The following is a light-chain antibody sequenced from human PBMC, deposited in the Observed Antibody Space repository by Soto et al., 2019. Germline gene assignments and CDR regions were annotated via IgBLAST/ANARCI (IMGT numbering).Light chain of an antibody. CDR3: QQYDDWPIT. Sequence: EIVMTQSPATLSLSTGERATLSCRASQTIDNTLAWYQRKPGQAPRLLIYDGSTRALGIPARFSGSESGTEFTLTISSLQSEDFAVYFCQQYDDWPITFGQGTRLEIK. CDR2: DGS. V-gene: IGKV3-15*01. CDR1: QTIDNT. J-gene: IGKJ5*01.